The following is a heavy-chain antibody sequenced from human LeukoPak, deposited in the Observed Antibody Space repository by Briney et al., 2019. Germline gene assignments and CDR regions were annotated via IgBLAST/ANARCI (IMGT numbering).Heavy chain of an antibody. CDR1: GGSISSGGYY. J-gene: IGHJ5*02. Sequence: SETLSLTCTVSGGSISSGGYYWSWIRQHPGKGLEWIGYIYYSGSTYYNPSLKSRVTISVDTSKNQFSLKLSSVTAADTAVYYCARDSRLGMLRFDPWGQGTLVTVSS. CDR2: IYYSGST. CDR3: ARDSRLGMLRFDP. V-gene: IGHV4-31*03. D-gene: IGHD3-10*02.